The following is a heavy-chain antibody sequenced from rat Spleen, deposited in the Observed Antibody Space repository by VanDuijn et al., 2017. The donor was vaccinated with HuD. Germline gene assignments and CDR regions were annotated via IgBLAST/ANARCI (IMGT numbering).Heavy chain of an antibody. Sequence: EVHLQESGPGLVKPSQSLSLTCSVTGYSITSSYRWYWIRKFPGNKLEWMGYINSAGSANYNPSLKSRISITRDTSKNQFFLQVNSVATEDTATYYCARENVYYGFYYFDYWGQGVMVTVSS. CDR2: INSAGSA. V-gene: IGHV3-3*01. J-gene: IGHJ2*01. CDR3: ARENVYYGFYYFDY. CDR1: GYSITSSYR. D-gene: IGHD1-6*01.